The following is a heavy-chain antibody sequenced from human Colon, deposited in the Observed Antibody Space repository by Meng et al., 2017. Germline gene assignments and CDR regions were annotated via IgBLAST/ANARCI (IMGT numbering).Heavy chain of an antibody. J-gene: IGHJ5*02. V-gene: IGHV1-69*01. Sequence: QVSWVQSGADVKKLVSTVKLSRKAAGASFSSYASSGVRQAPGQGLEWMGGIIPIFGTENYAQKFQGRVTITADESTSTAYMELSSLRSEDTAVYYCARFATSYYYDSSGYPHGWFDPWGQGTLVTVSS. D-gene: IGHD3-22*01. CDR2: IIPIFGTE. CDR3: ARFATSYYYDSSGYPHGWFDP. CDR1: GASFSSYA.